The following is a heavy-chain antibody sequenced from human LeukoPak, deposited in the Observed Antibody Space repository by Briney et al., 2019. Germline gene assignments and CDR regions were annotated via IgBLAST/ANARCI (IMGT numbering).Heavy chain of an antibody. D-gene: IGHD6-25*01. CDR1: GFTFSSYA. J-gene: IGHJ1*01. CDR2: ISGSGGST. CDR3: AKEPNPYSSGWYFQD. Sequence: GGSLRLSCAASGFTFSSYAMSWVRQAPGKGLEWASTISGSGGSTYYADSVKGRFTISRDNSKNTLDLQMDSLRPEDTAVYYCAKEPNPYSSGWYFQDWGQGTLVTVSS. V-gene: IGHV3-23*01.